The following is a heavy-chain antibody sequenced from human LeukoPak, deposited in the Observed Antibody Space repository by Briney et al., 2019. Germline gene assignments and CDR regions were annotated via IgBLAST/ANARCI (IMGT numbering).Heavy chain of an antibody. J-gene: IGHJ5*02. CDR3: ARDNSVRDEAWWFNP. D-gene: IGHD5-24*01. CDR2: ISPSGGST. CDR1: GYTFTSNY. V-gene: IGHV1-46*01. Sequence: APVKVSCKAFGYTFTSNYMHWVRQALGQGPEWMGVISPSGGSTTYAQKFQGRVTLTRDMSTSTDYLELSSLRSEDTAVYYCARDNSVRDEAWWFNPWGQGTLVTVSS.